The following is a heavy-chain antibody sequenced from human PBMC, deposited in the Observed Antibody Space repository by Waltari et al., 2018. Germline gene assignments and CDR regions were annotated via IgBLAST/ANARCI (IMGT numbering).Heavy chain of an antibody. Sequence: EVQLVESGGGLVQPGGSLSLSCAASGFTISRYWMSWVRQAPGKGPEWVANIMTDGSEEYYVDSVRGRFTISRDNAKNSLYLQMNSLRPEDTAVYYCARDQWFAFDIWGHGTMVTVSS. D-gene: IGHD3-22*01. J-gene: IGHJ3*02. CDR2: IMTDGSEE. CDR1: GFTISRYW. CDR3: ARDQWFAFDI. V-gene: IGHV3-7*01.